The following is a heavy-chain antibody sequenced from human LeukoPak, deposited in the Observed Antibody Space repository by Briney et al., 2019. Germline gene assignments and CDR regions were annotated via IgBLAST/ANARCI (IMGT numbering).Heavy chain of an antibody. D-gene: IGHD3-10*01. CDR2: INPNSGNT. CDR1: GYTFTSYD. Sequence: ASVKVSCKASGYTFTSYDINWVRQATGQGLEWMGWINPNSGNTGYAQKFQGRVTMTRNTSISTAYMELSSLRSEDTAVYYCAIITMVRGVIRDAFDIWGQGTMVTVSS. CDR3: AIITMVRGVIRDAFDI. V-gene: IGHV1-8*01. J-gene: IGHJ3*02.